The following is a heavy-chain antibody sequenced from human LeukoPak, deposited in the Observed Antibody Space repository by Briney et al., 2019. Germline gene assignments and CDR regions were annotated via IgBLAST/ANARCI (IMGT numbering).Heavy chain of an antibody. V-gene: IGHV3-13*01. J-gene: IGHJ4*02. CDR3: ARVAKERVGGVYSFDY. CDR2: IGTAGDT. CDR1: GFTFSDYD. Sequence: QAGGSLRLSCAASGFTFSDYDMHWVRQATGKGLEWVSAIGTAGDTYYTGSVKGRFTISRENAKNSLYLQMNSLRAGDTAVYYCARVAKERVGGVYSFDYWGQGTLVTVSS. D-gene: IGHD1-1*01.